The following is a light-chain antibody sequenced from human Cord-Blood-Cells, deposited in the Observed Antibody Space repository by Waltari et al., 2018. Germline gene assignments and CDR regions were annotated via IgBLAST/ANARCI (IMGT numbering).Light chain of an antibody. CDR1: QSISSY. Sequence: DIQMTQSPSSLSASGGDRVTITCRASQSISSYLNWYQQKPGKAPKLLIYAASSLQSGVPSRFSGNGSGTDFTLTISSLQPEDFATYYCQQIYSTPLTFARATKVEIK. CDR3: QQIYSTPLT. J-gene: IGKJ4*01. CDR2: AAS. V-gene: IGKV1-39*01.